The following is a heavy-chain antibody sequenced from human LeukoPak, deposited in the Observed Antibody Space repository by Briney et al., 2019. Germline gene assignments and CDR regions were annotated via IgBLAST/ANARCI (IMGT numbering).Heavy chain of an antibody. Sequence: SETLSLTCTVSGGPINTGSYYWSWIRQPAGKGLEWIGRIYTTGRTNYNPSLESRVTISVDTSKNQLSLKLNSVTAADTAVYYCARDKGIYPDYWGQGTLVTVSS. CDR3: ARDKGIYPDY. D-gene: IGHD6-13*01. CDR2: IYTTGRT. V-gene: IGHV4-61*02. J-gene: IGHJ4*02. CDR1: GGPINTGSYY.